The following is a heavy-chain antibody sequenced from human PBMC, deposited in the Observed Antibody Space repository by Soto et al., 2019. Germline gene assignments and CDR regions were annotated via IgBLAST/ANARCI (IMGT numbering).Heavy chain of an antibody. CDR2: ISYDGSNK. V-gene: IGHV3-30*18. D-gene: IGHD2-15*01. J-gene: IGHJ3*02. Sequence: GGSLRLSCAASGFTFSSYGMHWVRQAPGKGLEWVAVISYDGSNKYYADSVKGRFTISRDNSKNTLYLQMNSLRAEDTAVYYCAKDRGIVVVVAALLGAFDIWGQGTMVTVSS. CDR1: GFTFSSYG. CDR3: AKDRGIVVVVAALLGAFDI.